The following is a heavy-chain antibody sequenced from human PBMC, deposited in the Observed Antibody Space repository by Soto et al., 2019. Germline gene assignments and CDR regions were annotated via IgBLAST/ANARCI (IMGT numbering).Heavy chain of an antibody. J-gene: IGHJ3*02. V-gene: IGHV3-21*01. D-gene: IGHD6-13*01. CDR3: ARARTAGPNDAFDI. Sequence: GGSLRLSCAAFGFTFSSYSMNWVRQAPGKGLEWVSSISSSSSYIYYADSVKGRFTISRDNAKNSLYLQMNSLRAEDTAVYYCARARTAGPNDAFDIWGQGTMVTVSS. CDR2: ISSSSSYI. CDR1: GFTFSSYS.